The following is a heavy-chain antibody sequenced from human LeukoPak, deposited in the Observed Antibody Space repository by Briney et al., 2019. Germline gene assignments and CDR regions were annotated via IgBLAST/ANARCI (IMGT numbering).Heavy chain of an antibody. CDR2: IYYSGST. Sequence: SETLSLTCAVSGGSISSGGYYWSWIRQHPGKGLEWIGYIYYSGSTYYNPSLKSRVTISVDTSKNQFSLKLSSVTAADTAVYYCARVDYGDYGVGNYWGQGTLVTVSS. CDR3: ARVDYGDYGVGNY. D-gene: IGHD4-17*01. V-gene: IGHV4-31*11. CDR1: GGSISSGGYY. J-gene: IGHJ4*02.